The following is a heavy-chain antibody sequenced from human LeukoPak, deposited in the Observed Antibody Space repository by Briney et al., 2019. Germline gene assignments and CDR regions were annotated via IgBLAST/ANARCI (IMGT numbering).Heavy chain of an antibody. CDR2: ISYDGSNK. J-gene: IGHJ4*02. CDR1: GFTFSSYG. V-gene: IGHV3-30*18. CDR3: AKAASGSYLDY. Sequence: GSLRLSCAASGFTFSSYGMHWVRQAPGKGLEWVAVISYDGSNKYYADSVKGRFTISRDNSKNTLYLQMNSLRAEDTAVYYCAKAASGSYLDYWGQGTPVTVSS. D-gene: IGHD1-26*01.